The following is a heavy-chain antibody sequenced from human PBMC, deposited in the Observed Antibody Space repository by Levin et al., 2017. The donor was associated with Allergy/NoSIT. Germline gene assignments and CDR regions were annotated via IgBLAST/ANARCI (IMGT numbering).Heavy chain of an antibody. J-gene: IGHJ4*02. CDR2: VSYDGSSK. Sequence: SCAASGFTFSSYGMHWVRQAPGKGLEWVGIVSYDGSSKYYEDSVKGRFMISRDNSKNTLFLQMNSLRNEDTGIYYCARSETAMIGAFDYWGQGILVTVAS. CDR1: GFTFSSYG. D-gene: IGHD5-18*01. CDR3: ARSETAMIGAFDY. V-gene: IGHV3-30*03.